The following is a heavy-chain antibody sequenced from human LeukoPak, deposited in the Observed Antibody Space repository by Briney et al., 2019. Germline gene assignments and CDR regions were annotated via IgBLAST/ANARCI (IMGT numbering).Heavy chain of an antibody. CDR1: GGSISSSSYY. CDR2: IYYSGST. Sequence: SETLSLTCTVSGGSISSSSYYWGWIRQPPGKGLEWIGSIYYSGSTYYNPSLKSRVTISVDTSKNQFSLKLSSVTAADTAVYYCARLVGGYDHYYYYYYMDVWGKGTTVTVSS. J-gene: IGHJ6*03. CDR3: ARLVGGYDHYYYYYYMDV. D-gene: IGHD5-12*01. V-gene: IGHV4-39*01.